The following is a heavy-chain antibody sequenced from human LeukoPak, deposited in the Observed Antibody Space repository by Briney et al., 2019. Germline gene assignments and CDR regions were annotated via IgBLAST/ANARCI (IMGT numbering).Heavy chain of an antibody. Sequence: SETLSLTCAVYGGSFSGYYWSWIRQPPGKGLEWIGEINHSGSTNYNPSLKSRVTISVDTSKNQFSLKLSSVTAADTAVYYCARHTDWFGDAFDLWGQGTMVTVSP. J-gene: IGHJ3*01. D-gene: IGHD3-16*01. CDR2: INHSGST. CDR3: ARHTDWFGDAFDL. V-gene: IGHV4-34*01. CDR1: GGSFSGYY.